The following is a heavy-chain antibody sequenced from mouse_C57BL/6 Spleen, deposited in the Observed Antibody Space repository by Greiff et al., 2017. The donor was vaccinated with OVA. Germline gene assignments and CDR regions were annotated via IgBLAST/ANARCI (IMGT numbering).Heavy chain of an antibody. Sequence: EVHLVESGGGLVKPGGSLKLSCAASGFTFSDYGMHWVRQAPEKGLEWVAYISSGSSTIYYADTVKGRFTISRDNAKHTLFLQMTSLRSEDTAMYYCARGLWGAMDYWGQGTSVTVSS. CDR2: ISSGSSTI. CDR1: GFTFSDYG. V-gene: IGHV5-17*01. D-gene: IGHD1-1*02. J-gene: IGHJ4*01. CDR3: ARGLWGAMDY.